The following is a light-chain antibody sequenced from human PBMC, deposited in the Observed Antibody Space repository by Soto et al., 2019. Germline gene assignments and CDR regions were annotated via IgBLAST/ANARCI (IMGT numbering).Light chain of an antibody. CDR1: QSISTY. CDR3: QQNSITPRS. V-gene: IGKV1-39*01. J-gene: IGKJ1*01. CDR2: GAS. Sequence: DIRLTQSAPSLSASVGDRVTISCRASQSISTYLMWYQQKPGKAPNLLIYGASGLQNGVPSRFTGSGSGTEFSLTISDLQLEDSGTYYSQQNSITPRSFGQGTKVDNK.